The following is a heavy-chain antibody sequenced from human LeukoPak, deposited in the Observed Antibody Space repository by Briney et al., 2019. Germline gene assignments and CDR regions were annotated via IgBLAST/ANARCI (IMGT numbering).Heavy chain of an antibody. V-gene: IGHV3-23*01. D-gene: IGHD4-23*01. CDR2: ISPRGDKT. J-gene: IGHJ4*02. Sequence: GGSLRLSCAASGFAFGNYVMDWVRKAPGKGLEWVSSISPRGDKTYYPDSVKGRFTISRDNSKHMLYLQMNTLRADDTAIYYCAKDRDYGGNSRGIDYFDYWGQGTLVTVSS. CDR1: GFAFGNYV. CDR3: AKDRDYGGNSRGIDYFDY.